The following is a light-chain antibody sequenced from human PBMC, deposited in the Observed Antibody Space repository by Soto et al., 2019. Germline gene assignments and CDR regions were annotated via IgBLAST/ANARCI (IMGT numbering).Light chain of an antibody. CDR1: QSDSSN. CDR3: QQYDNWPLT. Sequence: EIVVTQSPATLSVSPGEGATLSCRASQSDSSNLAWYQQKPGQAPRLLIYGASTRATGLPDKFSGSGSGTEFTLTISSLQSEDFAVYYCQQYDNWPLTFGGGTKVEIK. CDR2: GAS. J-gene: IGKJ4*01. V-gene: IGKV3-15*01.